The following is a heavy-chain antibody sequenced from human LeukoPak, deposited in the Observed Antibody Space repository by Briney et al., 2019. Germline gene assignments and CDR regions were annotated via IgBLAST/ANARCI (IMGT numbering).Heavy chain of an antibody. V-gene: IGHV3-15*01. CDR3: TTFADFCSPYTFDY. D-gene: IGHD3-3*01. CDR1: EFSLSNVW. Sequence: GGSLRLSCAASEFSLSNVWMSWVRQAPGEGLEWLGRIKTTSEGGATEYAARGKGRFTISRDASQNALFLQMSSLKTEDTAVYYCTTFADFCSPYTFDYWGQGTLVTVSS. CDR2: IKTTSEGGAT. J-gene: IGHJ4*02.